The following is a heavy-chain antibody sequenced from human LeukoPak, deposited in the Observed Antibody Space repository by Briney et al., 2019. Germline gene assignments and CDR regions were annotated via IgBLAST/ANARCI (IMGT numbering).Heavy chain of an antibody. CDR1: GYTFSSHD. V-gene: IGHV1-8*02. D-gene: IGHD1-26*01. CDR3: ARGQVLGSCYEN. CDR2: MNPNSGNT. J-gene: IGHJ1*01. Sequence: ASVKVSCKASGYTFSSHDINWIRQASGQGLEWMGWMNPNSGNTGYAQKFQGRVTMTRDTSINTAYMELSSLTTADTAVYYCARGQVLGSCYENWGQGTPVTVSS.